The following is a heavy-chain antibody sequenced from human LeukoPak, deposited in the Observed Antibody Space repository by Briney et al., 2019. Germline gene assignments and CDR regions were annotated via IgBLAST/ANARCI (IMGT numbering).Heavy chain of an antibody. CDR3: ARAEYYYYGMDV. Sequence: GGSLRLSCAASGFTFSSYAMSWVRQAPGKGLEWVSAISGSGGSTYYADSVKGRFTISRDNSKNTLYLQMNSLRAEDTAVYYRARAEYYYYGMDVWGQGTTVTVSS. J-gene: IGHJ6*02. CDR2: ISGSGGST. V-gene: IGHV3-23*01. CDR1: GFTFSSYA.